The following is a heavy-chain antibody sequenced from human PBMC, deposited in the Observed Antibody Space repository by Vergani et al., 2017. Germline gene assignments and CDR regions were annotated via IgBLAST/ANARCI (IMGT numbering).Heavy chain of an antibody. Sequence: EAQLLESGGGLVQPGGSLRLSCAASGFTFSSYDMHWVRQPTGKGLEWVSAIGTAGDTYYPGSVKGRFTISRDNSKNTLYLQMNRLRAEDTAVYYCARDFSRTTVVNPTHAFDIWGQGTMVTVSS. D-gene: IGHD4-23*01. CDR3: ARDFSRTTVVNPTHAFDI. CDR1: GFTFSSYD. CDR2: IGTAGDT. J-gene: IGHJ3*02. V-gene: IGHV3-13*01.